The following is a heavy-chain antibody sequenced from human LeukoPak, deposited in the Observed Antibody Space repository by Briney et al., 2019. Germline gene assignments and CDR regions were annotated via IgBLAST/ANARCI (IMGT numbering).Heavy chain of an antibody. CDR2: IDSDRTST. J-gene: IGHJ3*01. V-gene: IGHV3-74*01. CDR3: ARGGYYHAFDV. CDR1: GFALSPYC. D-gene: IGHD3-22*01. Sequence: GGSLRLSCAVFGFALSPYCKHWVRQGPGQGLVWVARIDSDRTSTIYADSVKGRLTISRDNAQNTLYLQMDSLRADDTAVYYCARGGYYHAFDVWGQGTMVTVSS.